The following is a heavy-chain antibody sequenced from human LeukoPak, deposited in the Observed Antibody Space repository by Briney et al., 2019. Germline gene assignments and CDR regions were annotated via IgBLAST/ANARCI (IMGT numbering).Heavy chain of an antibody. CDR3: GFQPSYCSGNCPYFDY. J-gene: IGHJ4*02. CDR2: IYSGGST. Sequence: PGGSLRLSCAASGFTVSNNYMSWVRQAPGKGLEWVSVIYSGGSTYFADSVKGRFIISRDNSKNTVYLQMNSLRGEDTAVYYCGFQPSYCSGNCPYFDYRGQGTLVAVSS. V-gene: IGHV3-53*01. CDR1: GFTVSNNY. D-gene: IGHD2-15*01.